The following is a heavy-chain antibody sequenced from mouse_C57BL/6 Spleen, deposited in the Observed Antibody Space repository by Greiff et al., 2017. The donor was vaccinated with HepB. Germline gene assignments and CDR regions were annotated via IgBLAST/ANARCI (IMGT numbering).Heavy chain of an antibody. CDR1: GYAFTNYL. J-gene: IGHJ2*01. CDR3: ARSLFYYFDY. V-gene: IGHV1-54*01. Sequence: QVQLQQSGAELVRPGTSVKVSCKASGYAFTNYLIEWVKQRPGQGLEWIGVINPGSGGTNYNEKFKGKATLTADNSSSTAYMQLSSLTSEDSAVYFCARSLFYYFDYWGQGTTLTVSS. D-gene: IGHD1-2*01. CDR2: INPGSGGT.